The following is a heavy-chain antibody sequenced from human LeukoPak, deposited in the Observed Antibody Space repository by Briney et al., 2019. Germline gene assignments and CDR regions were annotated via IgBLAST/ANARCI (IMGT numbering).Heavy chain of an antibody. CDR1: GYSFTSYW. CDR2: IYPGDSDT. D-gene: IGHD3-10*01. J-gene: IGHJ6*02. V-gene: IGHV5-51*01. CDR3: ARQSVLVTMVRGVIPTGMDV. Sequence: GESLKISCKGSGYSFTSYWIGRVRQMPGKGLEWMGIIYPGDSDTRYSPSFQGQVTISADKSISTAYLQWSSLKASDTAMYYCARQSVLVTMVRGVIPTGMDVWGQGTTVTVSS.